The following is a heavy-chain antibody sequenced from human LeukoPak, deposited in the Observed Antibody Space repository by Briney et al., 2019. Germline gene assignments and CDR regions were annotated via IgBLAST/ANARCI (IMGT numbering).Heavy chain of an antibody. CDR3: ARRRWLHSSIFDY. Sequence: PSETLSLTCTVSGGSISSGDYYWSWIRQPPGKGLEWIGYIYYSGSTYYNPSLKSRVTISVDTSKNQFSLKLSSVTAADTAVYYCARRRWLHSSIFDYWGQGTLVTVSS. CDR2: IYYSGST. D-gene: IGHD5-24*01. V-gene: IGHV4-30-4*08. J-gene: IGHJ4*02. CDR1: GGSISSGDYY.